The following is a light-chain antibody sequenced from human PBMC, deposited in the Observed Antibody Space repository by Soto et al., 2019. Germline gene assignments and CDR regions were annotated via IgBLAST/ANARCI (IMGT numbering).Light chain of an antibody. Sequence: EIVLTQSPATLSLSPGERATLSCRASQSVSVYLAWYQQKPGQAPRLLIYDASNRATGIPARFSGSGSGTDFTLTIRGLEPEDLAVYYCQQRSNWLFGPGTKVAIK. CDR2: DAS. CDR1: QSVSVY. J-gene: IGKJ3*01. CDR3: QQRSNWL. V-gene: IGKV3-11*01.